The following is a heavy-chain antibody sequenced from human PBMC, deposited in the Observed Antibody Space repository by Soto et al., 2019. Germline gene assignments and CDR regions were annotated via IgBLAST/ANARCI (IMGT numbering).Heavy chain of an antibody. J-gene: IGHJ6*02. CDR1: GGTFSSYV. CDR3: ATPNTAMGNDYYSSMDV. Sequence: QVQLVQSGAEVKKPGSSVKVSCKASGGTFSSYVISWVRQAPGQGLEWMGGIIPIFGTEIYAQKFQGIVKITADDSTSTVDMELSRLRAEYTAVYYCATPNTAMGNDYYSSMDVWGQGTTVTVSS. V-gene: IGHV1-69*12. CDR2: IIPIFGTE. D-gene: IGHD5-18*01.